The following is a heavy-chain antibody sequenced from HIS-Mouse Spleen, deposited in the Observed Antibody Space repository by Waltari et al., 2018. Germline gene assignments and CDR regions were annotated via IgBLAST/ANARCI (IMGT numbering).Heavy chain of an antibody. CDR2: ISAYNGTT. CDR3: ARSESRFLEWLDWFDP. CDR1: GYTFTSDG. Sequence: QVQLVQSGAEVKKPGASVKVSCKASGYTFTSDGISWVRQAPGQGLEWMGWISAYNGTTNDAQKLQGRVTMTTDTSTSTAYMELRSLRSDDTAVYYCARSESRFLEWLDWFDPWGQGTLVTVSS. J-gene: IGHJ5*02. V-gene: IGHV1-18*01. D-gene: IGHD3-3*01.